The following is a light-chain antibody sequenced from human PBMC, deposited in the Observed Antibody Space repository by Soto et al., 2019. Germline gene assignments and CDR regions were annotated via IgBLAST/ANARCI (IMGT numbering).Light chain of an antibody. J-gene: IGKJ5*01. CDR2: EAS. Sequence: PSLLSASIGDRVTLTCRASHDISTFLAWYQQKPGKAPKLLIYEASTLQSGVPSRFSGSGSGTECTLTISGLLPEDVAAYHCQQLYTLPFTFGQGTRLEIK. CDR3: QQLYTLPFT. V-gene: IGKV1-9*01. CDR1: HDISTF.